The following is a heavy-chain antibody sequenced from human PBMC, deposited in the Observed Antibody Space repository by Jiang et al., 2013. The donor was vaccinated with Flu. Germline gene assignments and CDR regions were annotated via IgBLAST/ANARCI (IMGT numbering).Heavy chain of an antibody. Sequence: VQLLESGGGVVQPGRSLRLSCAASGFTFSSYAMHWVRQAPGKGLEWVALISYDGSNKYYADSVKGRFTISRDNSKNTLSLQMNSLRAEDTAAYYCARDYYGSGDDGMVVWGQGTT. CDR1: GFTFSSYA. J-gene: IGHJ6*02. CDR3: ARDYYGSGDDGMVV. D-gene: IGHD3-10*01. CDR2: ISYDGSNK. V-gene: IGHV3-30-3*01.